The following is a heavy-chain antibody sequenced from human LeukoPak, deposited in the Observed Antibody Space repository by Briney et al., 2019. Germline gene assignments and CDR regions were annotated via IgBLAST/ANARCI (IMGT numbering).Heavy chain of an antibody. CDR3: ARLIGNYYDSSGYSYGA. D-gene: IGHD3-22*01. CDR1: GASISSSSYY. J-gene: IGHJ4*02. Sequence: PSETLSLTCTVSGASISSSSYYWGWIRQPPGKGLEWIGSIYYSGSTYYNPSLKSRVTISVDTSKNQFSLKLSSVTAADTAVYYCARLIGNYYDSSGYSYGAWGQGTLVTVSS. CDR2: IYYSGST. V-gene: IGHV4-39*01.